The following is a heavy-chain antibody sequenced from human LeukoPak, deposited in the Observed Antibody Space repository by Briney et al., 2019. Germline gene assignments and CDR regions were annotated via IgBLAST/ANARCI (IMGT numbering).Heavy chain of an antibody. V-gene: IGHV1-18*01. CDR2: ISAYNGNT. CDR3: ARAAEYSSSWYDFQH. Sequence: ASVKVSCKASGYTFTSYGISWVRQAPGQGLEWMGWISAYNGNTNYAQKLQGRVTMTTDTSTSTAYMELSSLRSEDTAVYYCARAAEYSSSWYDFQHWGQGTLVTVSS. CDR1: GYTFTSYG. J-gene: IGHJ1*01. D-gene: IGHD6-13*01.